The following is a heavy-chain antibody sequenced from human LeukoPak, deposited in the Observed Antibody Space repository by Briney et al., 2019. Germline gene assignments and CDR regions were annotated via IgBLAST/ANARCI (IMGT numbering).Heavy chain of an antibody. V-gene: IGHV4-38-2*02. Sequence: SETLSLTCTVSGYSISSGYYWGCILQPPAKGQVWIVSIYHSSSTYYNHSLQSRVTISVDNSKNHLSLKLSSVAAADKAVYYCGRYKRVVAATWVEGNYNWFDPWGQGTLVSV. CDR2: IYHSSST. CDR1: GYSISSGYY. J-gene: IGHJ5*02. D-gene: IGHD2-15*01. CDR3: GRYKRVVAATWVEGNYNWFDP.